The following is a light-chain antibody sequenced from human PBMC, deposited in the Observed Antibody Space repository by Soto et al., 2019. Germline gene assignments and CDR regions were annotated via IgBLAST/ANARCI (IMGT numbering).Light chain of an antibody. CDR3: SSYSSSGTLFV. J-gene: IGLJ1*01. V-gene: IGLV2-14*01. CDR1: SSDVGGHNY. CDR2: EVT. Sequence: QSVLTQPASGSGSPGQSITVSCTGTSSDVGGHNYVSWFQQHPGQAPKLLIYEVTTRPSGVSTRFSGSKPGNTASLTISGLQAEDEADYHCSSYSSSGTLFVFGTGTKVTVL.